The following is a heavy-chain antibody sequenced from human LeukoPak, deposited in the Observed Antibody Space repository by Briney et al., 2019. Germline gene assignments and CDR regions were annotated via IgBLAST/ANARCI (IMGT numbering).Heavy chain of an antibody. J-gene: IGHJ6*02. V-gene: IGHV4-39*01. CDR3: TRRGSGNGGTYAGMDV. CDR1: GGSISSDVHY. D-gene: IGHD1-26*01. CDR2: LLYNGNT. Sequence: KPSETLSLTCTVAGGSISSDVHYWDWIRQAPGKGLEWIVSLLYNGNTWYNPSLESRVTISVDTSENQFSLRLTSVNAADTALYFCTRRGSGNGGTYAGMDVWGPGTSVTVSS.